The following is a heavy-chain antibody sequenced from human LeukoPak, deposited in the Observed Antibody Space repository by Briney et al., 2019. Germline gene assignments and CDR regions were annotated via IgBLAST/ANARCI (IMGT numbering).Heavy chain of an antibody. CDR3: SRGSGISYGGIDY. CDR1: GYTFTGYY. D-gene: IGHD5-18*01. V-gene: IGHV1-2*02. CDR2: IHPKSGDT. J-gene: IGHJ4*02. Sequence: ASVKVSCKASGYTFTGYYLHWVRQAPGQGLEWMGWIHPKSGDTKYAQKFLGRVTLTRDTSTTIVYMELKWLTSDDTAVYYCSRGSGISYGGIDYWVQGTLVTVSS.